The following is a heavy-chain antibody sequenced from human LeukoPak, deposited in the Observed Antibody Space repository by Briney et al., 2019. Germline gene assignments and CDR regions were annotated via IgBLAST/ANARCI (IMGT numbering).Heavy chain of an antibody. CDR2: ISWNSGSI. CDR1: GFTFDDYA. J-gene: IGHJ5*02. CDR3: AKEGSYGDYLWFDV. V-gene: IGHV3-9*01. D-gene: IGHD4-17*01. Sequence: GGSLRLSCAASGFTFDDYAMHWVRHAPGKGLEWVSGISWNSGSIGYADSVKGRFTISRDNAKNSLYLQMNSLRAEDTALYYCAKEGSYGDYLWFDVWGQGTLVTVSS.